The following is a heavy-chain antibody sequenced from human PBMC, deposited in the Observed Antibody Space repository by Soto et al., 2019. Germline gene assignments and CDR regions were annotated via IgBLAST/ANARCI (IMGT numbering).Heavy chain of an antibody. J-gene: IGHJ4*02. CDR2: ISGSGGST. D-gene: IGHD4-17*01. Sequence: GGSLRLSCAASGFTFSSYAMSWVRQAPGKGLEWVSAISGSGGSTYYADSVKGRFTISRDNSKNTLYLQMNSLRAEDTAVYYCAKDLIIAVTTSGYFDYWGQGTLVTVSS. CDR3: AKDLIIAVTTSGYFDY. CDR1: GFTFSSYA. V-gene: IGHV3-23*01.